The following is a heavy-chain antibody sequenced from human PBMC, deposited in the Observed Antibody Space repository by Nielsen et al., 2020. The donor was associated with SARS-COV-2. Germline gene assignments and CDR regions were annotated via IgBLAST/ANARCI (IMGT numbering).Heavy chain of an antibody. CDR1: GFTFSSYS. CDR2: ISSSSYI. J-gene: IGHJ6*03. V-gene: IGHV3-21*01. CDR3: ARDTAMAPAYYYYYYMDV. Sequence: GESLKISCAASGFTFSSYSMNWVRQAPGKGLEWVSSISSSSYIYYADSVKGRFTISRDNAKNSLYLQMNSLRAEDTAVYYCARDTAMAPAYYYYYYMDVWGKGTTVTVSS. D-gene: IGHD5-18*01.